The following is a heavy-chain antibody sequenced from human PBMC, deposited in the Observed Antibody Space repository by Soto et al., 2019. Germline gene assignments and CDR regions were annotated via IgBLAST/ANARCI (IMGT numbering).Heavy chain of an antibody. Sequence: EVQLLESGGGLVQPGGSLRLSCAASGFTFSSYAMSWVRQAPGKGLEWVSAISGSGGSTYYADSVKGRFTISRDNSKNTLYLQMNSLIAEDTAVYYCAKNGIVVVPAAMTLDYWGQGTLVTVSS. CDR3: AKNGIVVVPAAMTLDY. D-gene: IGHD2-2*01. CDR2: ISGSGGST. V-gene: IGHV3-23*01. CDR1: GFTFSSYA. J-gene: IGHJ4*02.